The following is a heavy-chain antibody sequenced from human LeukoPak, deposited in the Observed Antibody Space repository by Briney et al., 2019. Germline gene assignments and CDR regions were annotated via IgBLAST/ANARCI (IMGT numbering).Heavy chain of an antibody. Sequence: SETLSLTCTVSGGSISSYYWSWIRQPPGKGLEWIGYMYYSGSTNYNPSLKSRVTISVDTSKNQFSLKLSSVTAADTAVYYCARGRPSIVGAGYYYYYYMDVWGKGTTVTVPS. CDR3: ARGRPSIVGAGYYYYYYMDV. CDR2: MYYSGST. J-gene: IGHJ6*03. V-gene: IGHV4-59*01. D-gene: IGHD1-26*01. CDR1: GGSISSYY.